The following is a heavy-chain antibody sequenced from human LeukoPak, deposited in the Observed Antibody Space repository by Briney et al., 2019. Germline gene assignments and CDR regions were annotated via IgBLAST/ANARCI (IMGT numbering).Heavy chain of an antibody. V-gene: IGHV3-66*01. Sequence: PGGSLRLSCAASGFTFSSYAMSWVRQAPGKGLEWVSVIYSGGSTYYADSVKGRFTISRDNSKNTLYLQMNSLRAEDTAVYYCARGGLAPYYGVDVWGQGTTVIVSS. CDR3: ARGGLAPYYGVDV. CDR1: GFTFSSYA. CDR2: IYSGGST. J-gene: IGHJ6*02.